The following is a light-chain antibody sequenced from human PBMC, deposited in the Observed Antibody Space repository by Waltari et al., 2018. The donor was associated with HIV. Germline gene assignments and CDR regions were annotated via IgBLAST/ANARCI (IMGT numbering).Light chain of an antibody. J-gene: IGLJ2*01. CDR1: TSNNENNY. CDR2: NSD. V-gene: IGLV1-47*02. Sequence: QSVLTQPPSASGTPGQSVTISCSGSTSNNENNYVSWYQQVPGAAPKLLFYNSDQRPAGVPDRFSGSKSGSSASLAISGLRSEDEAHYYCAAWDDSLGEGFFGGGTKLTVL. CDR3: AAWDDSLGEGF.